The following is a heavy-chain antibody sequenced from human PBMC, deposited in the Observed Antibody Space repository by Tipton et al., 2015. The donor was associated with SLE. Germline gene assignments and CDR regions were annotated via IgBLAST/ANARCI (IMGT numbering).Heavy chain of an antibody. CDR3: ARARGSGWYYWFDP. J-gene: IGHJ5*02. V-gene: IGHV4-61*01. CDR1: GGSISNNNYY. D-gene: IGHD6-19*01. Sequence: TLSLTCTVSGGSISNNNYYWSWIRQPPGKGLEWIGYIYHSGRSGRTRYNPSLESRVSISADTAENQLSLKLTAVTAADTAVYYCARARGSGWYYWFDPWGPGTLVTVSS. CDR2: IYHSGRSGRT.